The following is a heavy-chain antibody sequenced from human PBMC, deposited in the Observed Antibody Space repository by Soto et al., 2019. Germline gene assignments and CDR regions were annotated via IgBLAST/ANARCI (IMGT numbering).Heavy chain of an antibody. CDR3: GRGRSGQIVVFY. CDR1: GYNFTNFD. V-gene: IGHV1-8*01. D-gene: IGHD1-26*01. J-gene: IGHJ4*02. CDR2: MNPSSGET. Sequence: GASVKVSCKTSGYNFTNFDINWVRQAPGRGLVWMGWMNPSSGETGSAQNFQGRVTMTRDTSITTVYMELKNLSPDDTAVYYCGRGRSGQIVVFYWGQGTPVTVSS.